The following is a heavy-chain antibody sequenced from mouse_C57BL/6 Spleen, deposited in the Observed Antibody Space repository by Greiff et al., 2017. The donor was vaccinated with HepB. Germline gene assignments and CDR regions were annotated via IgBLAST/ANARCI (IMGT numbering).Heavy chain of an antibody. CDR2: INPYNGGT. CDR3: APITTVVGYYLDY. V-gene: IGHV1-19*01. Sequence: EVQLQQSGPVLVKPGASVKMSCKASGYTFTDYYMNWVKQSHGKSLEWIGVINPYNGGTSYNQKFKGKATLTVDKSSSTAYMELNSLTSEDSAVYYCAPITTVVGYYLDYWGQGTTLTVSS. CDR1: GYTFTDYY. J-gene: IGHJ2*01. D-gene: IGHD1-1*01.